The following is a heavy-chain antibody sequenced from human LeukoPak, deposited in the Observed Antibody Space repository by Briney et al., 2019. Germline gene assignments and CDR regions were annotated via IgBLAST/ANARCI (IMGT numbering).Heavy chain of an antibody. CDR2: ISGSGDST. J-gene: IGHJ5*02. D-gene: IGHD2-2*01. CDR1: GCTFSSYA. Sequence: GGSLRLSCAASGCTFSSYAMSWVRQAPGKGLEWVSAISGSGDSTYYADSVKGRFTISRDNSKNTLYLQMNSLRAEDTAVYYCGVDIVVVPGAPNWFDPWGQGPLVTVSS. CDR3: GVDIVVVPGAPNWFDP. V-gene: IGHV3-23*01.